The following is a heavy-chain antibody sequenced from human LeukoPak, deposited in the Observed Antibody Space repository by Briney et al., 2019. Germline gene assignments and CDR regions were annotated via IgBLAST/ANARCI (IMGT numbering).Heavy chain of an antibody. J-gene: IGHJ6*02. V-gene: IGHV3-9*01. CDR1: GFTFADYA. D-gene: IGHD3-10*01. CDR3: SKGNYGMDV. CDR2: ISGNSGSI. Sequence: SLGLSCAASGFTFADYAMHWVRQAPGKGLEWVSGISGNSGSIDYADSVKGRFTISRDNAKKSLYLQMDSLRPEDTALYYCSKGNYGMDVWGQGTTVTVSS.